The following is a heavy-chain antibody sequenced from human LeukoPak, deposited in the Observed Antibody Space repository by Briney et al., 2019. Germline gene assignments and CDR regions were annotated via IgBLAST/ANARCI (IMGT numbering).Heavy chain of an antibody. Sequence: RASVKVSCKASGGTFSSYATSWVRQAPGQGLEWMGRIIPIFGTANYAQKFQGRDTITTDESTSTAYMELSSLRSEDTAVYYCARDLVDYYDSSGYWPFDYWGQGTLVTVSS. V-gene: IGHV1-69*05. CDR2: IIPIFGTA. D-gene: IGHD3-22*01. CDR1: GGTFSSYA. CDR3: ARDLVDYYDSSGYWPFDY. J-gene: IGHJ4*02.